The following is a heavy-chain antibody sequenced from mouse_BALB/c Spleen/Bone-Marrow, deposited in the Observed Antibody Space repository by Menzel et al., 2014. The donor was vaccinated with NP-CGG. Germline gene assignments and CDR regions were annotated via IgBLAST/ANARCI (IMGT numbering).Heavy chain of an antibody. Sequence: QVQLKQSGAELVKPGASLKLSCKASGYTFTNYWIHWVQQGPGQGLEWIGEINPSNGRTNYNEKFKTKATLTVDKSSSTAYMQRSSLTSEDSAVKYCAARLSHLAMDYWGQGTSVTVSS. D-gene: IGHD2-2*01. CDR2: INPSNGRT. J-gene: IGHJ4*01. CDR3: AARLSHLAMDY. V-gene: IGHV1S81*02. CDR1: GYTFTNYW.